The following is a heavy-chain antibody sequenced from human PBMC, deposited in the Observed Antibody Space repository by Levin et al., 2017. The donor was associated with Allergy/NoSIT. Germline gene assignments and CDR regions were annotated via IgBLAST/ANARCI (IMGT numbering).Heavy chain of an antibody. CDR3: AKDHGMLRGIIEY. CDR1: GFTFRSFG. CDR2: ISYDGKKK. J-gene: IGHJ1*01. Sequence: PGGSLRLSCAASGFTFRSFGLYWVRQTPGKGLEWVAVISYDGKKKDYTESVKGRFTISRDNSKNTLYLQMNSLRIEDTAVYYCAKDHGMLRGIIEYWGQGALVTVSS. V-gene: IGHV3-30*18. D-gene: IGHD3-10*01.